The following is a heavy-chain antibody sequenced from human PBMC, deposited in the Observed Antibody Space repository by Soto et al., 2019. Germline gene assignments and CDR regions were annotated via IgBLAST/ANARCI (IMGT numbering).Heavy chain of an antibody. V-gene: IGHV1-18*01. CDR3: ARGHGVIIGAMDV. CDR1: GYRFETYA. Sequence: ASVKVSCKSSGYRFETYAMSWVRQAPGQGLEWMGWIRAYNIDTYYAQKFQDRVTMTTDTSTGTAYMELGSLRSDDTAVYYCARGHGVIIGAMDVWGQGTKVTVSS. D-gene: IGHD3-3*01. J-gene: IGHJ6*02. CDR2: IRAYNIDT.